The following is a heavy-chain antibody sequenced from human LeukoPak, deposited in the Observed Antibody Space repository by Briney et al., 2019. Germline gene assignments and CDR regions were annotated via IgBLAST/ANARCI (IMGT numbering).Heavy chain of an antibody. CDR1: GFSFSSYA. CDR3: AREVSVVRGVN. D-gene: IGHD3-10*01. J-gene: IGHJ4*02. V-gene: IGHV3-30-3*01. Sequence: GGSLRLSCAASGFSFSSYAMHWVRQAPGKGLEWAAVMSSDGTNTYYAASVKGRFTISRDISKNTLYLQMNSLRAEDTAVYYCAREVSVVRGVNWGQGTLVTVSS. CDR2: MSSDGTNT.